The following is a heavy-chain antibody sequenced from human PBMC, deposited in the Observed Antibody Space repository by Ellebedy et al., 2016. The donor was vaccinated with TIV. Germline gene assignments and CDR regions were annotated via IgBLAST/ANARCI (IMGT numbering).Heavy chain of an antibody. V-gene: IGHV3-48*04. CDR3: AREGIAARPPHYYYAMDV. J-gene: IGHJ6*02. CDR2: ISSSGSTI. CDR1: GFPFSSYS. Sequence: GESLKISCAASGFPFSSYSMNWVRQAPGKGLEWVSYISSSGSTIYYADSVKGRFTISRDNAKNSLYLQMNSLRAEDTAVYYCAREGIAARPPHYYYAMDVWGQGTTVTVSS. D-gene: IGHD6-6*01.